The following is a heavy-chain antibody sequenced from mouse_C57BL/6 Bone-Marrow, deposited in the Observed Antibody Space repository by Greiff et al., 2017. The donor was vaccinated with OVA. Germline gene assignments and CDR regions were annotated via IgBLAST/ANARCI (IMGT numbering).Heavy chain of an antibody. D-gene: IGHD1-1*01. Sequence: VQLQQPGPELVKPGASVKIPCKASGYTFTDYNMDWVKQSHGKSLEWIGDINPNNGGTIYNQKFKGKATLTVDKSSSTAYMELRSLTSEDTAVYYCARNHYYGSSPLAMDYWGQGTSVTVSS. CDR2: INPNNGGT. J-gene: IGHJ4*01. CDR3: ARNHYYGSSPLAMDY. CDR1: GYTFTDYN. V-gene: IGHV1-18*01.